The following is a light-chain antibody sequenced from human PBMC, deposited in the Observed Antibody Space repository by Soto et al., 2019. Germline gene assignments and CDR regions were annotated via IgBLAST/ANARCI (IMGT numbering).Light chain of an antibody. CDR2: DVS. CDR3: CSYGGRYTS. V-gene: IGLV2-11*01. J-gene: IGLJ1*01. CDR1: SSDVGAYNY. Sequence: QSALTQPRSVSGSPGQSVTISCTGTSSDVGAYNYVSWYQHHPGKAPKFIIYDVSKRPSGVPDRFSGSKSGNTASLTISGLQADDEADYYCCSYGGRYTSFGTGTKVTVL.